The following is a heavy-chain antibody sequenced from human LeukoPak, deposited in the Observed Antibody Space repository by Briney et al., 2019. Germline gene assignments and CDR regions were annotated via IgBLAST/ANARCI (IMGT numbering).Heavy chain of an antibody. CDR3: ARGSSSREGYYYYMDV. V-gene: IGHV1-46*01. D-gene: IGHD6-6*01. Sequence: GASVKVSCKASGYTFTSYYMHWVRQAPGQGLEWMGIINPSGGSTSYAQKFQGRVTMTRDTSISTAYMELSRLRSDDTAVYYCARGSSSREGYYYYMDVWGKGTTVTVSS. J-gene: IGHJ6*03. CDR1: GYTFTSYY. CDR2: INPSGGST.